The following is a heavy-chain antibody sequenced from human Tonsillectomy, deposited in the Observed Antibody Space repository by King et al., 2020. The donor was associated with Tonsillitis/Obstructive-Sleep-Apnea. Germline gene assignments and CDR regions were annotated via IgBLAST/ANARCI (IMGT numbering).Heavy chain of an antibody. CDR1: GFTVRSNY. J-gene: IGHJ4*02. CDR2: IYSGGCP. CDR3: ARAARVATRPLDY. V-gene: IGHV3-53*01. Sequence: QLVQSGGGLIQPGGSLGLSCAASGFTVRSNYISWVRPAPGKGLEGGSVIYSGGCPYYADSVKGRFTISRDNSKNTLYLQMNSLRAEDTAVYYCARAARVATRPLDYWGQGTLVTVSS. D-gene: IGHD5-12*01.